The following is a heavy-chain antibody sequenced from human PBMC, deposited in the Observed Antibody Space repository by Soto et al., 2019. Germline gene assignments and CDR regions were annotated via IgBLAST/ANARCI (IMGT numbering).Heavy chain of an antibody. CDR2: ISCCGGST. CDR1: GFNFKKFA. D-gene: IGHD6-19*01. CDR3: AKADGEQWLLPHLDK. J-gene: IGHJ4*02. V-gene: IGHV3-23*01. Sequence: EVQLLESGGGVVQPGGSLRLSCVASGFNFKKFAMSWVRQAPGEGLEWVSGISCCGGSTSYADSVKGRFSIARDDSTNTLSLQMNSLRVEETAQYYCAKADGEQWLLPHLDKWGQGTLVTVS.